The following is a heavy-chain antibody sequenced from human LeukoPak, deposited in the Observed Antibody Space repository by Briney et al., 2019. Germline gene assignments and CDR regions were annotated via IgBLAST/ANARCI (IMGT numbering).Heavy chain of an antibody. CDR3: AKEGRAIYYYDSSGYYGVYFDY. CDR1: GFTFDDYA. J-gene: IGHJ4*02. D-gene: IGHD3-22*01. V-gene: IGHV3-9*03. Sequence: PGRSLRLSCAASGFTFDDYAMHWVRQAPGGGLEWVSGISWNSGSIGYADSVKGRFTISRDNAKNSLYLQMNSLRAEDMALYYCAKEGRAIYYYDSSGYYGVYFDYWGQGTLVTVSS. CDR2: ISWNSGSI.